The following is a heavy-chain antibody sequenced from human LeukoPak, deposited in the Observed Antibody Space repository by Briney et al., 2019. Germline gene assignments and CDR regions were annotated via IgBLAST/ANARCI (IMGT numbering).Heavy chain of an antibody. V-gene: IGHV3-23*01. J-gene: IGHJ4*02. CDR1: GFTFSRFA. Sequence: PGGSLRLSCAASGFTFSRFAMSWVRQAPGKGLEWVSVIRNSGDNTYYTDSVKGRFTISRDNSKYTLWLQMNSLRAEDTAVYYCAKGNWDKLEVFDYWGQGTLVTVSS. CDR3: AKGNWDKLEVFDY. D-gene: IGHD1/OR15-1a*01. CDR2: IRNSGDNT.